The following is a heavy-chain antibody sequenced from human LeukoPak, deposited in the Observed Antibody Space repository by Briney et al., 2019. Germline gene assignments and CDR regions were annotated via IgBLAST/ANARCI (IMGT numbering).Heavy chain of an antibody. CDR1: GGTFSSYV. CDR3: ARGFVVGATDWFDP. Sequence: GASVKVSCKASGGTFSSYVISWVRQATGQGLEWMGWMNPNSGNTGYAQKFQGRVTMTRSTSISTAYMELSSLRSEDTAVYYCARGFVVGATDWFDPWGQGTLVTVSS. J-gene: IGHJ5*02. V-gene: IGHV1-8*01. CDR2: MNPNSGNT. D-gene: IGHD1-26*01.